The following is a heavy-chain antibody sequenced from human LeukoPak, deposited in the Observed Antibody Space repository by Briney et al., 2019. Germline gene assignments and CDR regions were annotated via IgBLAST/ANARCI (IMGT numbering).Heavy chain of an antibody. Sequence: SETLSLTCAVYGGSFSGYYWSWIRQPPGKGLEWIGEINHSGSTNYNPSLKSRVTISVDTSKNQFSLKLSSVTAADTAVYYCARHPKWLRSGWYFDYWGQGTLVTVSS. CDR2: INHSGST. V-gene: IGHV4-34*01. J-gene: IGHJ4*02. D-gene: IGHD5-12*01. CDR3: ARHPKWLRSGWYFDY. CDR1: GGSFSGYY.